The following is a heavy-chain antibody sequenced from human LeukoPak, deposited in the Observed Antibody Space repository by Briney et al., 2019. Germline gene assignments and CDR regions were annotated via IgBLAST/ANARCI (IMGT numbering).Heavy chain of an antibody. Sequence: PSETLSLTCTVSGGSISSYYGSWIRQPAGKGLEWIGRIYTSGSTNYNPSLKSRVTISVDTSKNQFSLKLSSVTAADTAVYYCARLGTVTSRYYYGMDVWGQGTTVTVSS. J-gene: IGHJ6*02. CDR1: GGSISSYY. D-gene: IGHD4-4*01. V-gene: IGHV4-4*07. CDR2: IYTSGST. CDR3: ARLGTVTSRYYYGMDV.